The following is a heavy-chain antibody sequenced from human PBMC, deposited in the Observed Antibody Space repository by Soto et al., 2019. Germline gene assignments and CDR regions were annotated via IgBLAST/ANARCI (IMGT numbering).Heavy chain of an antibody. J-gene: IGHJ6*02. CDR2: LNHSGST. CDR3: AGGRVRTQLVITSYSSGMDV. D-gene: IGHD6-13*01. CDR1: GGSFSGYF. V-gene: IGHV4-34*01. Sequence: QVQLQQWGAGLLKPSETLSLTCAVYGGSFSGYFWSWVRQPPGKGLEWIGELNHSGSTNYNPSPKSRVTISVDTSKNQFSLKLSSVTAADAAVYYCAGGRVRTQLVITSYSSGMDVWGQGTTVTVSS.